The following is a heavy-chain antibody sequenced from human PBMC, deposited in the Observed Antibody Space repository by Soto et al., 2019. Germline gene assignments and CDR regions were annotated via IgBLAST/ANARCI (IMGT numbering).Heavy chain of an antibody. CDR3: ARHGFGSLHGLVDV. V-gene: IGHV4-59*08. CDR2: IKYNGDS. J-gene: IGHJ6*02. CDR1: GGSITNYY. Sequence: QVQLQESGPGLVKPSETLSLTCTVSGGSITNYYCSWFRQPPGKGLEWIGYIKYNGDSAYNRSLKGRVTMSMDTSKTQFSLMLESVTATDTAVYYCARHGFGSLHGLVDVWGQGTTVIVSS. D-gene: IGHD3-10*01.